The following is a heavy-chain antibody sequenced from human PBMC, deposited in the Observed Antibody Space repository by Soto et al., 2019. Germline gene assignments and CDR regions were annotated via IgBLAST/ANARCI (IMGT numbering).Heavy chain of an antibody. CDR3: ARHRAVTTNIDY. V-gene: IGHV4-59*08. CDR1: GGSISSYY. J-gene: IGHJ4*02. D-gene: IGHD4-17*01. CDR2: IYYSGST. Sequence: SETLSLTCTVSGGSISSYYWSWIRQPPGKGLEWIGYIYYSGSTNYNPSLKSRVTISVDTSKNQFSLKLSSVTAADTAVYYCARHRAVTTNIDYWGQGTLVPVSS.